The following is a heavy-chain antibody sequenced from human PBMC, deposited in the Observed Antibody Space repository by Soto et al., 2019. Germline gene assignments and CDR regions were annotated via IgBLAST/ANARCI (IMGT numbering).Heavy chain of an antibody. D-gene: IGHD2-2*01. V-gene: IGHV4-30-4*08. CDR1: GDSISSGEYS. CDR3: ARSTYHLRAFDI. CDR2: IHSSGKI. J-gene: IGHJ3*02. Sequence: QVRLEESGPGLVKPSQTLSLTCTVSGDSISSGEYSCNWIRPLPGKGLVWIGYIHSSGKIYYSPSLGSRLTLSVVTTHHRPSLEVTSVTAADTAVYCCARSTYHLRAFDIWGRGTLVAVSS.